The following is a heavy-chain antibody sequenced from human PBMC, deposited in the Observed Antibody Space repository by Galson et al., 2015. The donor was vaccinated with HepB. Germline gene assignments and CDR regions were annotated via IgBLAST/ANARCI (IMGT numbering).Heavy chain of an antibody. J-gene: IGHJ6*02. Sequence: ETLSLTCAVYGASFTDYYWNWIRQPPGKGPEWIGEINHSGIPKYNPSLRSRLTISIDRSKKQFSLKLKSVTAADTAAYYCPYFFGSGSFFMDVWGQGTAVTVSS. D-gene: IGHD3-10*01. CDR2: INHSGIP. V-gene: IGHV4-34*01. CDR1: GASFTDYY. CDR3: PYFFGSGSFFMDV.